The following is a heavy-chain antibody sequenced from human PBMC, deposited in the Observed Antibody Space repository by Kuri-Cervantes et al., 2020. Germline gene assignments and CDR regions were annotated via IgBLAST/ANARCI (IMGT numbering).Heavy chain of an antibody. V-gene: IGHV1-8*02. Sequence: ASVKVSCKASGYTFSAYFIHWVRQAPGQGLEWMGWMNPNSGNTGYAQKFQGRVTMTRNTSISTAYMELSSLRSEDTAVYYCARVVVAATHWFDPWGQGTLVTVSS. J-gene: IGHJ5*02. CDR2: MNPNSGNT. CDR3: ARVVVAATHWFDP. CDR1: GYTFSAYF. D-gene: IGHD2-15*01.